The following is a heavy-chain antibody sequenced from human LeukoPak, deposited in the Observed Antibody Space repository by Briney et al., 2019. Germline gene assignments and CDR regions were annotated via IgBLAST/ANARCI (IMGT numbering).Heavy chain of an antibody. CDR2: ISSYNGNT. CDR3: AREVGGAFDI. V-gene: IGHV1-18*01. CDR1: GYTFTSYA. Sequence: ASVRVSCKASGYTFTSYAISWVRQAPGQGLEWMGSISSYNGNTNYVQNLQGRVTVTTDTSTSTAYMDLRSLRSDDTAVYYCAREVGGAFDIWGQGTMVTVSS. J-gene: IGHJ3*02.